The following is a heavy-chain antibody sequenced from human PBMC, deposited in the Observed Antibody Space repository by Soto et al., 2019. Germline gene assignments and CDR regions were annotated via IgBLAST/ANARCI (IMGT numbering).Heavy chain of an antibody. D-gene: IGHD4-17*01. Sequence: QVQLQESGPGLVKPSETLSLACSVSGGSISNSYWSWIRQPPGKGLEWIGYIYYNGNPNYNPSLKSRVTISVDTSKNQFSLKLSSMTAADTAVYYCAGTAVTTRLNFDSWGQGTLVTVSS. V-gene: IGHV4-59*08. CDR2: IYYNGNP. CDR3: AGTAVTTRLNFDS. J-gene: IGHJ4*02. CDR1: GGSISNSY.